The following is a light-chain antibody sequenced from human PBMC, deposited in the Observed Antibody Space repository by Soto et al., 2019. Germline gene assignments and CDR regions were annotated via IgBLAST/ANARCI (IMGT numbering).Light chain of an antibody. J-gene: IGLJ2*01. CDR1: SSNIGTNT. Sequence: QPVLTQPPSASGTPGQRVTISCSGSSSNIGTNTVNWYQHLPGSAPKLLIYSSDQRPSGVPARFSGSKSVTSASLAISGRQPDDEADYYCEAWAGSLNVVLFGGGTKLTVL. CDR3: EAWAGSLNVVL. V-gene: IGLV1-44*01. CDR2: SSD.